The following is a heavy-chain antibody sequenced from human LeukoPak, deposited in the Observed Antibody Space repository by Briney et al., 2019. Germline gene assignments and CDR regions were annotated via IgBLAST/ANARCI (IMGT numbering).Heavy chain of an antibody. CDR3: AKVRKQWFGELWLFDY. J-gene: IGHJ4*02. V-gene: IGHV3-23*01. CDR2: ITANGDAT. CDR1: GFIFRSYA. Sequence: QAGGSLRLSCVGSGFIFRSYAVTWVRQAPGKGLEWASSITANGDATYYADSVKGRFTISRDNSKNTLYLQMNSLRAEDTAVYYCAKVRKQWFGELWLFDYWGQGTLVTVSS. D-gene: IGHD3-10*01.